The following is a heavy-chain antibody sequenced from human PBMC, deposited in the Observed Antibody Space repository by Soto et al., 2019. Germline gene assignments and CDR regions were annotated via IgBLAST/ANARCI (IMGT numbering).Heavy chain of an antibody. V-gene: IGHV3-23*01. J-gene: IGHJ6*02. CDR2: ISGSGGST. D-gene: IGHD3-22*01. Sequence: VQLLESGGGLVQPGGSLRLSCAASGFTFSSYAMSWVRQAPGKGLEWVSAISGSGGSTYYADSVKGRFTISRDNSKNTLYLQMNSLRAEDTAVYYCAALYYYDSSGYYPWYYYGMDVWGQGTTVTVSS. CDR1: GFTFSSYA. CDR3: AALYYYDSSGYYPWYYYGMDV.